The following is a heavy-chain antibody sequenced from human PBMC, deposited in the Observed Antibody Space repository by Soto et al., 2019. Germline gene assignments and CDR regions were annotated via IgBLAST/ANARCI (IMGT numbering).Heavy chain of an antibody. Sequence: EVQLLESGGGLVQPGGSLRLFCAASGFTFSSYAMSWVRQAPGKGLEWVSGISVSGDSTYYAGSVKGRFTISRDNSKSTLYLQMNSLRAEDTAVYYCAKIFRYGDPEYWGQGALVTVSS. CDR3: AKIFRYGDPEY. D-gene: IGHD2-21*02. CDR2: ISVSGDST. CDR1: GFTFSSYA. V-gene: IGHV3-23*01. J-gene: IGHJ4*02.